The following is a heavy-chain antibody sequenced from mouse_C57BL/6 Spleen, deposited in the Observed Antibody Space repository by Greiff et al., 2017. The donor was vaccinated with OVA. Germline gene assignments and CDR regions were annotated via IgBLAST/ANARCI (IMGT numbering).Heavy chain of an antibody. CDR2: ISRGGGNT. V-gene: IGHV5-9*01. CDR3: ARRGIYYGNYDYFDY. Sequence: DVMLVESGGGLVKPGGSLKLSCAASGFTFSSYTMSWVRQTPEKRLEWVATISRGGGNTYYPDSVKGRFTISRDKAKNTLYLQMSILRYEDAALYYCARRGIYYGNYDYFDYWGQGTTLTVSS. CDR1: GFTFSSYT. J-gene: IGHJ2*01. D-gene: IGHD2-1*01.